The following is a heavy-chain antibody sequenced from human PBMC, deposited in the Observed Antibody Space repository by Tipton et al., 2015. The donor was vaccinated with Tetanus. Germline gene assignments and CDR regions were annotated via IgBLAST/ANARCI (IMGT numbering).Heavy chain of an antibody. J-gene: IGHJ5*02. CDR3: AKDPASRGWFDP. V-gene: IGHV3-23*01. CDR1: GFTFKKYA. Sequence: GSLRLSCVASGFTFKKYAISWVRQAPGKGLEWVSAIGGDGTSMNYTDSVKGRFTLPRDNSKNTVYLQMDRLRDEDTAVYYCAKDPASRGWFDPWGQGTLVSVSS. CDR2: IGGDGTSM.